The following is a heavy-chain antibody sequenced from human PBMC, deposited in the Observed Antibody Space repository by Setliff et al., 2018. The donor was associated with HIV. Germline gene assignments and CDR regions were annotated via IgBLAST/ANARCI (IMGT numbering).Heavy chain of an antibody. CDR2: IKEDGSAT. D-gene: IGHD3-3*01. V-gene: IGHV3-7*01. J-gene: IGHJ3*01. CDR1: GFTFSSYS. CDR3: AREGVHHNFWSGYTYYYGLDV. Sequence: PGGSLRLSCAASGFTFSSYSMSWVRQAPGKGLEWVANIKEDGSATYYVESVRGRFTISRDNPNNLLYLQMDSLRGEDTAVYYCAREGVHHNFWSGYTYYYGLDVWGQGTTVTVSS.